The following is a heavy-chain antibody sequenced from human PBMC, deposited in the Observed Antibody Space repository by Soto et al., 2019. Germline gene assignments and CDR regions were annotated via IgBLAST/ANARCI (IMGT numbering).Heavy chain of an antibody. J-gene: IGHJ5*02. V-gene: IGHV1-69*05. CDR3: ARDTYRDTSGKSYNWFDP. CDR1: GGTFSSYA. Sequence: GASVKVSCKASGGTFSSYAISWVRQAPGQGLEWMGGIIPIFGTANYAQKFQGRVTITTDKSTSTAYMELRSLRSDDTAVYYCARDTYRDTSGKSYNWFDPWGQGTLVTVSS. CDR2: IIPIFGTA. D-gene: IGHD3-22*01.